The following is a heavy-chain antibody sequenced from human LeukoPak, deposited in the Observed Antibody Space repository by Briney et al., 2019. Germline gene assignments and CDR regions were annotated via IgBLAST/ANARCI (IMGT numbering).Heavy chain of an antibody. D-gene: IGHD1-1*01. CDR1: GFTFSNYA. CDR3: AKDKDPWKSTSISDFDY. V-gene: IGHV3-30*02. Sequence: GGSLRLSCAASGFTFSNYAMSWVRQAPGKGLEWVAFIRYDGSNKYYADSVKGRFTISRDNSKNTLYLQMNSLRAEDTAVYFCAKDKDPWKSTSISDFDYWGQGTLVTVSS. CDR2: IRYDGSNK. J-gene: IGHJ4*02.